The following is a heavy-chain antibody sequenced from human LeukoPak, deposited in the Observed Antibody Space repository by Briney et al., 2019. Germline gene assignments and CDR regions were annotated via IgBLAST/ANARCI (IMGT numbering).Heavy chain of an antibody. CDR2: IHPNSGGT. Sequence: GASVKVSCTASGYTFTGYYMHWVRQALGQGLEWMGWIHPNSGGTKYAQRFQGRVTVTRDTSISTVYMELSRLRSDDTAVYYCARWGKYYYDSSGYYYWGQGTLVSVSS. J-gene: IGHJ4*02. D-gene: IGHD3-22*01. V-gene: IGHV1-2*02. CDR1: GYTFTGYY. CDR3: ARWGKYYYDSSGYYY.